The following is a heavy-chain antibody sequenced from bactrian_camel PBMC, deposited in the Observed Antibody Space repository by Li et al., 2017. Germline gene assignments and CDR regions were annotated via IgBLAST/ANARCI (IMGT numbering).Heavy chain of an antibody. Sequence: VQLVESGGGSVQAGGSLKLSCTTSGFTFDGSGMGWYRQAPGNECELVSSISSLGALTYYADSVKGQFTISRDNTKSMLYLQMNSLKSEDTALYYCVKSVTTDGPIPGTPGMIKDADFGHWGQGTQVTVS. CDR3: VKSVTTDGPIPGTPGMIKDADFGH. J-gene: IGHJ6*01. V-gene: IGHV3S63*01. CDR1: GFTFDGSG. D-gene: IGHD3*01. CDR2: ISSLGALT.